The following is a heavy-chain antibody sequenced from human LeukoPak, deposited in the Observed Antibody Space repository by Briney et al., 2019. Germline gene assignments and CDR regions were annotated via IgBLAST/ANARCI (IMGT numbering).Heavy chain of an antibody. CDR3: ARVPVPAAMQSGQYYYGMGV. Sequence: SVKVSCKASGGTFSSYAISWVRQAPGQGLEWMGGIIPIFGTANYAQKFQGRVTITADESTSTAYMELSSLRSEDTAVYYCARVPVPAAMQSGQYYYGMGVWGQGTTVTVSS. J-gene: IGHJ6*02. CDR1: GGTFSSYA. D-gene: IGHD2-2*01. CDR2: IIPIFGTA. V-gene: IGHV1-69*13.